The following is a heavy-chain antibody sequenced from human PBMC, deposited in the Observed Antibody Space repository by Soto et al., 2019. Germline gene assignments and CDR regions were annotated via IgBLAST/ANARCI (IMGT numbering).Heavy chain of an antibody. Sequence: SCWIGWVRQIPGKGLEWMGIISPGDSDTRYSPSFQGQVTISVDKSISTAYLQWSSLKASDTAMYFCARQGIAVAGRSYFDYWGQGTLVTVSP. CDR1: SCW. CDR3: ARQGIAVAGRSYFDY. J-gene: IGHJ4*02. D-gene: IGHD6-19*01. CDR2: ISPGDSDT. V-gene: IGHV5-51*01.